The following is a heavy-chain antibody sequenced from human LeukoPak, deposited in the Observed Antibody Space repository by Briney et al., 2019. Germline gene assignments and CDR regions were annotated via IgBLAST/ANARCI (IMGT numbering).Heavy chain of an antibody. CDR1: GGSISSYY. V-gene: IGHV4-59*01. CDR2: SYYSCST. Sequence: SETLSLTCTVSGGSISSYYWSWSRQPPGKGLGLMGYSYYSCSTNYNPSLKIQISISLYTSKNQFSLKLSSVTAADTAVYYCERTHEGGYPYNYFYYYYMDVWGNGTTVTISS. D-gene: IGHD3-16*01. J-gene: IGHJ6*03. CDR3: ERTHEGGYPYNYFYYYYMDV.